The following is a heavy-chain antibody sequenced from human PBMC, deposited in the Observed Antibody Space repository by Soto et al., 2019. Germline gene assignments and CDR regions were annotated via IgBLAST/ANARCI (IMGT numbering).Heavy chain of an antibody. D-gene: IGHD2-15*01. CDR2: FDPEDGET. CDR3: ATDHGARLPLYYYYYGMDV. J-gene: IGHJ6*02. Sequence: AASVKVSCKVSGYTLTELSMHWVRQAPGKGLEWMGGFDPEDGETIYAQKFQGRVTMTEDTSTDTAYMELSSLRSEDTAVYYCATDHGARLPLYYYYYGMDVWGQGTTVTVSS. V-gene: IGHV1-24*01. CDR1: GYTLTELS.